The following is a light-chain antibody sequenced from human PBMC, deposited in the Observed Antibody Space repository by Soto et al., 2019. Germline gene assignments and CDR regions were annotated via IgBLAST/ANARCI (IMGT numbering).Light chain of an antibody. V-gene: IGKV3-15*01. CDR2: GAS. Sequence: EIVMTQSPATLSASPGERATISCRASQSVSSNLAWYQQKPGKAPRLLIYGASTMANGVPARFSGSGSGTEFTLTISSLQSEDFVVYYCQQYDNWPFTFGPGTKVDIK. J-gene: IGKJ3*01. CDR3: QQYDNWPFT. CDR1: QSVSSN.